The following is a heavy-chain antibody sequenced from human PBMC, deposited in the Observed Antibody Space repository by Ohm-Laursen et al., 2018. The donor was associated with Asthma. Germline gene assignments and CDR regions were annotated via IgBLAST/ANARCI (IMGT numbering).Heavy chain of an antibody. D-gene: IGHD1-26*01. J-gene: IGHJ6*02. Sequence: SLRLSCTASGFTFNTYSMNWVRQAPGKGLEWVSSITSSSSFIYMADSVKGRFTISRDNAKNSLYLQMNSLRAEDTAVYYCARTVGGTVGYYHYGMDVWGQGTTVTVSS. V-gene: IGHV3-21*01. CDR1: GFTFNTYS. CDR2: ITSSSSFI. CDR3: ARTVGGTVGYYHYGMDV.